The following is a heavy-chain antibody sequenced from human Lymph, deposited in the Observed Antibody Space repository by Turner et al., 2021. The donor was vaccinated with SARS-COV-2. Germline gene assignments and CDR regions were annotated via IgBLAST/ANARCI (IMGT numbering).Heavy chain of an antibody. CDR1: GFTFSSYA. CDR2: ISGSGGST. D-gene: IGHD3-22*01. J-gene: IGHJ4*02. V-gene: IGHV3-23*01. Sequence: EVQLLESGGGLVQPGGSVRLSCAASGFTFSSYAMRWVRQAPGKGLGWVSSISGSGGSTYYADSVKGRFTITRDNSKNTLYLQMNSLRAEDTAVYYCAKNEMSLIVVVFTVFDYWGQGTLVTVSS. CDR3: AKNEMSLIVVVFTVFDY.